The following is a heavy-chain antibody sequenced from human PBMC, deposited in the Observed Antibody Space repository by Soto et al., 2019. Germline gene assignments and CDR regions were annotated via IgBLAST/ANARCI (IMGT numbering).Heavy chain of an antibody. J-gene: IGHJ6*02. CDR3: ARDRGFGMDV. V-gene: IGHV4-31*11. Sequence: QLQLQEPGPGLVKPSQTLSLTCAVSGDSVSSGNYYWNWIRQRPGEGLEWIGYIFSSGSTYYNPSPESRLTISMDTSKNQFSLKLSSVTAADTAVYYCARDRGFGMDVWGQETTVTVSS. CDR2: IFSSGST. CDR1: GDSVSSGNYY.